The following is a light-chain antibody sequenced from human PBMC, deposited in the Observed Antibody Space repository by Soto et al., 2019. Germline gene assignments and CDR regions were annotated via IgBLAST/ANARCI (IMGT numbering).Light chain of an antibody. CDR3: QQYNNWPRIT. CDR2: GAS. V-gene: IGKV3-15*01. Sequence: EIVLTQSPGTLSLSPGERATLSCTASQSVSLTALAWYQQKPGQAPRLLIYGASTRATGIPARFSGSGSGTEFTLTISSLQSEDFAVYYCQQYNNWPRITFGQGTRLEIK. CDR1: QSVSLTA. J-gene: IGKJ5*01.